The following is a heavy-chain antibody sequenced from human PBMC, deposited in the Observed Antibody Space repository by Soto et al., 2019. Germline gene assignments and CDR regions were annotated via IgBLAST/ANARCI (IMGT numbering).Heavy chain of an antibody. CDR2: ITSDGRST. V-gene: IGHV3-74*01. D-gene: IGHD3-16*01. J-gene: IGHJ4*02. Sequence: PGGSLRLSCVASGFTFSKYWMHWVRQAPGKGLVWLSRITSDGRSTSYADSVKGRFTISRDNANNTVFLQMNSLRAEETAVYYCVKMGGFEDWGQVAVVTVSS. CDR1: GFTFSKYW. CDR3: VKMGGFED.